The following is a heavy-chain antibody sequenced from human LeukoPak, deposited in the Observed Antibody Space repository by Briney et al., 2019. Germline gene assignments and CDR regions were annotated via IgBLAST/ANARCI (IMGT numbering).Heavy chain of an antibody. D-gene: IGHD6-13*01. CDR3: ARGSPQGYSSSWDIDY. V-gene: IGHV4-59*12. CDR2: IYYSGTT. J-gene: IGHJ4*02. CDR1: GGSISGYY. Sequence: SETLSLTCSVSGGSISGYYWSWVRQPPGKGLEWIAYIYYSGTTNYNPSLKSRVTISVDTSRNQFSLKLSSVTAADTAVYYCARGSPQGYSSSWDIDYWGQGTLVTVSS.